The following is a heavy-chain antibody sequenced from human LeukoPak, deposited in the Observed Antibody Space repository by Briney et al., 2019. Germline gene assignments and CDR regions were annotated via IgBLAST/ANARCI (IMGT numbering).Heavy chain of an antibody. V-gene: IGHV5-51*01. CDR2: IYPGDSDT. CDR3: ATARLCSGGACYAEH. Sequence: PGESLKISCKGSGYSFTTSWIGWVRQMPGKGLEWMGIIYPGDSDTRYSPSFQGQVTISVDKSISTAYLQWSSLKASDTAMYYCATARLCSGGACYAEHWGQGTLVTVSS. D-gene: IGHD2-15*01. J-gene: IGHJ4*02. CDR1: GYSFTTSW.